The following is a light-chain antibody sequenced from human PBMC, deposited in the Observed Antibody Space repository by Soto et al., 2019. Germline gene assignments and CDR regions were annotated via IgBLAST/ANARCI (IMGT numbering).Light chain of an antibody. Sequence: EIVLTQSPGTLSLCPGERATLSCRASQSVSSTYIAWYPQNPGQAPRHLIYGASSRATGIPDRFSGSWSGTDFTLTISRLAPEDFAVYFCQQYGRSPPFTFGQGPKVEIK. CDR2: GAS. CDR1: QSVSSTY. CDR3: QQYGRSPPFT. J-gene: IGKJ2*01. V-gene: IGKV3-20*01.